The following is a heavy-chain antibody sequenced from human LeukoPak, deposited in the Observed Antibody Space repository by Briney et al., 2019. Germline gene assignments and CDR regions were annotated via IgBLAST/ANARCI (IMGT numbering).Heavy chain of an antibody. D-gene: IGHD5-12*01. J-gene: IGHJ3*02. CDR2: IKQDGSEK. Sequence: GGSLRPSCAASGFTFSSYWMSWVRQAPGKGLEWVANIKQDGSEKYYVDSVKGRFTISRDNAKNSLYLQMNSLRAEDTAVYYCARLSLRLNSDAFDIWGQGTMVTVSS. CDR3: ARLSLRLNSDAFDI. CDR1: GFTFSSYW. V-gene: IGHV3-7*01.